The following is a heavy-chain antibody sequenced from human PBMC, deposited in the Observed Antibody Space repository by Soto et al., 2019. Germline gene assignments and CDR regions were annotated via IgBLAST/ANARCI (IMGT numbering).Heavy chain of an antibody. CDR2: ISYDGSNK. J-gene: IGHJ4*02. CDR1: GFTFSSYG. CDR3: AKAKFSGVGAFDY. Sequence: GGSLRLSCAASGFTFSSYGMHWVRQAPGKGLEWVAVISYDGSNKYYADSVKGRFTISRDNSKNTLYLQMNSLRAEDTAVYYCAKAKFSGVGAFDYWGQGTLVTVSS. D-gene: IGHD2-15*01. V-gene: IGHV3-30*18.